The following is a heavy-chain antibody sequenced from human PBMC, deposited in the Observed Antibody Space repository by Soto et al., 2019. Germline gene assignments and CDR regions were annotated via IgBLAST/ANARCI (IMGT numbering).Heavy chain of an antibody. CDR2: ISSSSSYI. D-gene: IGHD2-15*01. J-gene: IGHJ6*02. Sequence: PGGSLRLSCAASGFTSSSYSMNWVRQAPGKGLEWVSSISSSSSYIYYADSVKGRFTISRDNAKNSLYLQMNSLRAEDTAVYYCARDLRYCSGGSCYSAPSQYYYGMDVWGQGTTVTVSS. V-gene: IGHV3-21*01. CDR3: ARDLRYCSGGSCYSAPSQYYYGMDV. CDR1: GFTSSSYS.